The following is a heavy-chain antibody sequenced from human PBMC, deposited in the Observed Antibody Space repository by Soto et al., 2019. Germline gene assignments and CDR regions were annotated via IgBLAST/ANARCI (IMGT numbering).Heavy chain of an antibody. J-gene: IGHJ4*02. CDR1: GFTFSSYA. Sequence: QVQLVESGGGVVQPGRSLRLSCAASGFTFSSYAMHWVRQAPGKGLEWVAVISYDGSNKYYADSVKGRFTISRDNSKNKLYLQMNSLRAEDTAVYYCARDDEMAAANFDYWGQGTLVTVSS. D-gene: IGHD6-13*01. CDR2: ISYDGSNK. CDR3: ARDDEMAAANFDY. V-gene: IGHV3-30-3*01.